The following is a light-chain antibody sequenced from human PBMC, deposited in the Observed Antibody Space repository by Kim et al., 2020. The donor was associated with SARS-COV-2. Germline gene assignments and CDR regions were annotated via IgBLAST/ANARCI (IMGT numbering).Light chain of an antibody. Sequence: SASEGDLVTITCRASQNIAKYLNWYQQKPGKAPKLLILAASKLQSCVPSRFSGSGSGTDFTLTINNLQPEDFATYYCQQSYNVPRAFGQGTKLEI. J-gene: IGKJ2*01. V-gene: IGKV1-39*01. CDR1: QNIAKY. CDR3: QQSYNVPRA. CDR2: AAS.